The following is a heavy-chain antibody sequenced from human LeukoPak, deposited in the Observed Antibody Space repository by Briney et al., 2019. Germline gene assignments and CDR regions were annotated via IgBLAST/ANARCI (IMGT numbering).Heavy chain of an antibody. CDR3: ATGGSGSYYHFDY. Sequence: GGSLRLSCADSGFTFSDYCMSWIRQAPGKGLEWLSYISSSSTYTNYADSVKGRFTISRDNAKNSLYLQMNSLRAEDTAVYYCATGGSGSYYHFDYWGQGTLVTVSS. CDR1: GFTFSDYC. V-gene: IGHV3-11*05. CDR2: ISSSSTYT. D-gene: IGHD1-26*01. J-gene: IGHJ4*02.